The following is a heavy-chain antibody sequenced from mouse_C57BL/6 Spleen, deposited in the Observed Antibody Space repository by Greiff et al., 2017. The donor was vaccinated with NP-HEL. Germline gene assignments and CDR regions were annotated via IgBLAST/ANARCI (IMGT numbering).Heavy chain of an antibody. J-gene: IGHJ3*01. CDR3: AREGDGNYLAWFAY. CDR2: IYPRDGST. CDR1: GYTFTSYD. V-gene: IGHV1-85*01. Sequence: QVQLKQSGPELVKPGASVKLSCKASGYTFTSYDINWVKQRPGQGLEWIGWIYPRDGSTKYNEKFKGKATLTVDTSSSTAYMELHSLTSEDSAVYFCAREGDGNYLAWFAYWGQGTLVTVSA. D-gene: IGHD2-1*01.